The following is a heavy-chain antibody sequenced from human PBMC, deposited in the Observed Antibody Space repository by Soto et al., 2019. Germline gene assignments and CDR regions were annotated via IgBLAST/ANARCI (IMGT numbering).Heavy chain of an antibody. V-gene: IGHV3-23*01. J-gene: IGHJ3*02. CDR3: ANATATGGGAFDI. D-gene: IGHD2-8*02. Sequence: GGSLRLSCAASGFICSSYDMSWVRQAPGKGLEWVSTILVDGRTFYVDSVKGRFTISRDSSQNTVYLQMSSLTAGDTALYYCANATATGGGAFDICGQGTMVTVSS. CDR2: ILVDGRT. CDR1: GFICSSYD.